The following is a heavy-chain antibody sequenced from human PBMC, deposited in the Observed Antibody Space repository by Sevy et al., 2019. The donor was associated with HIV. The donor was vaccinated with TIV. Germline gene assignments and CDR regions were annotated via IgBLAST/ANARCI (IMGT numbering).Heavy chain of an antibody. V-gene: IGHV1-24*01. CDR2: FDPEDGDPEDGKT. CDR1: GYTLTQFS. J-gene: IGHJ4*02. CDR3: ATTKDYYDSSGYPFDY. D-gene: IGHD3-22*01. Sequence: ASVKVSCKVSGYTLTQFSMHWVRQAPGKGLEWMTTFDPEDGDPEDGKTIYAQKFLDRVTMTEDTTTDTAYMERSSLRSDDTYEYYCATTKDYYDSSGYPFDYWGQGTLVTVSS.